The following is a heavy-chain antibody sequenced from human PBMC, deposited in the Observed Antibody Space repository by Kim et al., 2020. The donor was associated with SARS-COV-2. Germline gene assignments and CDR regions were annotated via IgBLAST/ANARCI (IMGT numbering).Heavy chain of an antibody. CDR2: T. J-gene: IGHJ4*02. V-gene: IGHV3-23*01. D-gene: IGHD3-10*01. CDR3: AKAGDGSYFDN. Sequence: TFYADSVKGRFTISRDDSKNTLSLQMNSLRAEDTAVYYCAKAGDGSYFDNWGQGTLVTVSS.